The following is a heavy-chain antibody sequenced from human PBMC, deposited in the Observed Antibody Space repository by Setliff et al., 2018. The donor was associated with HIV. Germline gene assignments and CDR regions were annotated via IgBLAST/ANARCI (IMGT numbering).Heavy chain of an antibody. Sequence: SVKVSCKASGGTFKNLAISWVRQAPGPGLEWMGGVIPSFATANYAQTFQGRITITADELTSTVYMDLNSLKSEDSAVYYCANPHVGWAFDVWGQGTAVTVSS. CDR2: VIPSFATA. D-gene: IGHD2-15*01. V-gene: IGHV1-69*13. CDR1: GGTFKNLA. J-gene: IGHJ3*01. CDR3: ANPHVGWAFDV.